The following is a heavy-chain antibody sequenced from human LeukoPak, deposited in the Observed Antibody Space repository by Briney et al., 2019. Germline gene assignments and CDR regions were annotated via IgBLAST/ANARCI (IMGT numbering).Heavy chain of an antibody. CDR3: VRDWDHFDFDS. CDR1: GFTFSNYW. J-gene: IGHJ5*01. V-gene: IGHV3-74*01. CDR2: IKGDGSHT. D-gene: IGHD3-9*01. Sequence: GALRLSCAASGFTFSNYWMHWVRQAPGKGLVWVSRIKGDGSHTIYADSVKGRFTISRDNAKNTLYLQMKSLRAEDTAVYYCVRDWDHFDFDSWDLGTLVTVSS.